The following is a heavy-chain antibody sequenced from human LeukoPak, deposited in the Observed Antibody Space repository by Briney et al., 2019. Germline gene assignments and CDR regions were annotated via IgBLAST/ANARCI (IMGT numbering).Heavy chain of an antibody. Sequence: ASVKVSCKASGYTFTGYYMHWVRQAPGQGLEWMGWINPNSGGTNYAQKFQGRVTMTRDTSTTTAYMELSRLRSDDTAVYYCARDKRGAMIEDDYWGQGTLVTVSS. CDR2: INPNSGGT. V-gene: IGHV1-2*02. D-gene: IGHD3-22*01. CDR3: ARDKRGAMIEDDY. J-gene: IGHJ4*02. CDR1: GYTFTGYY.